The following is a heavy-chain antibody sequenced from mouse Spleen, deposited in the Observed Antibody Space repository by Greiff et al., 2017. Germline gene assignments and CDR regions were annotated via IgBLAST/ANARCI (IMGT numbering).Heavy chain of an antibody. V-gene: IGHV1-80*01. CDR1: GYAFSSYW. CDR3: ARETIYYGYAMDY. CDR2: IYPGDGDT. D-gene: IGHD2-1*01. Sequence: VQLQQSGAELVRPGSSVKISCKASGYAFSSYWMNWVKQRPGQGLEWIGQIYPGDGDTNYNGKFKGKATLTADKSSSTAYMQLSSLTSEDSAVYFCARETIYYGYAMDYWGQGTSVTVSS. J-gene: IGHJ4*01.